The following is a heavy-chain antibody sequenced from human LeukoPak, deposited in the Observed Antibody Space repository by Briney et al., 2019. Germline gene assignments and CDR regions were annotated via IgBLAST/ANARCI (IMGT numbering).Heavy chain of an antibody. D-gene: IGHD4-11*01. V-gene: IGHV3-30*02. CDR2: ILYDGSNK. Sequence: GGSLRLSCPASGFTFSNYGMHWVRQAPGKGLEWVTFILYDGSNKYYADSVKGRFTISRDNSKNTLYLQMSSLRAEDTAVYYCAKDMASRDDYSNLFDYWGQGTLVTVSS. CDR1: GFTFSNYG. CDR3: AKDMASRDDYSNLFDY. J-gene: IGHJ4*02.